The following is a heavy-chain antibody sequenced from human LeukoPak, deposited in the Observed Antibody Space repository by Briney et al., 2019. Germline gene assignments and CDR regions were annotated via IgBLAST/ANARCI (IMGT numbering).Heavy chain of an antibody. CDR3: ARGPYCSGGTCYSQYFDY. V-gene: IGHV1-18*01. J-gene: IGHJ4*02. CDR2: IIAYNGNT. D-gene: IGHD2-15*01. CDR1: GYTFTSYG. Sequence: ASVKVSCKASGYTFTSYGSSWVRQAPGQGLEWMGWIIAYNGNTNYAQKLQGRVTMTTDTSTSTAYMELRSLRSDDTAVYYCARGPYCSGGTCYSQYFDYWGQGTLVTVSS.